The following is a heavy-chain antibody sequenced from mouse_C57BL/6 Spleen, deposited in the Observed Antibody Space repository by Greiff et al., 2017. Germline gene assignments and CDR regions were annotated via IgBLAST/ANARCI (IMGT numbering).Heavy chain of an antibody. J-gene: IGHJ2*01. CDR1: GYTFTSYT. CDR2: INPSSGYT. CDR3: AREEVTTNYFDY. D-gene: IGHD2-2*01. V-gene: IGHV1-4*01. Sequence: QVQLQQSGAELARPGASVKMSCKASGYTFTSYTMHWVKQRPGQGLEWIGYINPSSGYTKYNQKFKDKATLTADKSSSTAYMQLSSLTSEDSAVYYCAREEVTTNYFDYWGQGTTRTVSS.